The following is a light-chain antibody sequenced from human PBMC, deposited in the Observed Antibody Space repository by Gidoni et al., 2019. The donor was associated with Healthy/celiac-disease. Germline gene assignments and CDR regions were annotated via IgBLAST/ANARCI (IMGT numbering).Light chain of an antibody. CDR2: EVS. V-gene: IGLV2-23*02. J-gene: IGLJ1*01. CDR3: CSYAGSSTV. Sequence: QSDLTQPASVSGSPGQSITISCTGTSSDVGSYNLVSWYQQHPGKAPKLMIYEVSKRPSGVSNRFSGSKSGNTASLTISGLQAEDEADYYCCSYAGSSTVFGTGTKVTVL. CDR1: SSDVGSYNL.